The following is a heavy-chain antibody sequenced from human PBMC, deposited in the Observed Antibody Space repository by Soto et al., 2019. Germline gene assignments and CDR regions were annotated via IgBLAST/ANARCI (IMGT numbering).Heavy chain of an antibody. V-gene: IGHV4-61*08. D-gene: IGHD3-10*01. CDR2: IYYSGST. CDR3: AGDYYYGSGTYYNAWFDP. CDR1: GGSVSSGDYY. J-gene: IGHJ5*02. Sequence: SETLSLTCTVSGGSVSSGDYYWSWIRQPPGKGLEWIGCIYYSGSTNYNPSLKSRVTISLDTSKNQFSLRLSSVTAADTAVYYCAGDYYYGSGTYYNAWFDPWGQGTPVTVSS.